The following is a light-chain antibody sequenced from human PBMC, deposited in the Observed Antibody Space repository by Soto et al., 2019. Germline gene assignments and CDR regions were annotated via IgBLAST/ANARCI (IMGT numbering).Light chain of an antibody. CDR1: QGVSSY. CDR3: QQRSNWPPVIT. Sequence: EIVLTQSPATLSLSPGERATLSCSASQGVSSYLAWYQQKPGQAPRLLIYDASNRATGIPARFSGSGSGTDFTLTISSLEPEDFAVYYCQQRSNWPPVITFGQGTRLEIK. CDR2: DAS. V-gene: IGKV3-11*01. J-gene: IGKJ5*01.